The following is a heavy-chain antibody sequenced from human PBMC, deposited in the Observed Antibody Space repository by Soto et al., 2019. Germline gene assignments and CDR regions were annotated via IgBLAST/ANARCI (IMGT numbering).Heavy chain of an antibody. CDR2: ISGSGGSSYSQ. V-gene: IGHV3-23*01. D-gene: IGHD3-9*01. CDR3: AKTTGYHPLHCLDP. J-gene: IGHJ5*02. CDR1: GFSLSSYA. Sequence: PGGSLRLSGVGSGFSLSSYAMSWVRQAPGKGLQWVSTISGSGGSSYSQYYPDSVKGRFTVSRDKSKNTLYLQITSLRVEDTAVYYCAKTTGYHPLHCLDPWGQGTLVTVYS.